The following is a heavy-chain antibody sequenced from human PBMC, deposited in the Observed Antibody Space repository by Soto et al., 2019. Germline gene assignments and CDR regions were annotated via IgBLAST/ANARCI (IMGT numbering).Heavy chain of an antibody. CDR3: AHRGYGDYPRDNWFVP. CDR1: GFSLSTGGRG. V-gene: IGHV2-5*01. D-gene: IGHD4-17*01. Sequence: SVPTLVNPTQALTLTCSFSGFSLSTGGRGVGWIRQPPGKALEWLAVIYWNDDKRFSPSLKSRLTITKDTSKNQVVLTMTNMEPVDTATYYCAHRGYGDYPRDNWFVPWGQ. J-gene: IGHJ5*02. CDR2: IYWNDDK.